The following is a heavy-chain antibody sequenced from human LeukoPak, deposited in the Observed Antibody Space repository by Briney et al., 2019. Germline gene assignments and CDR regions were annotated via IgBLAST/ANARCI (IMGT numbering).Heavy chain of an antibody. CDR3: ARARGDYIAFDI. CDR2: IKQDGSEK. J-gene: IGHJ3*02. D-gene: IGHD4-17*01. Sequence: GGSLRLSCADSGFTFSSYWMTWVRQAPGKGLEWVANIKQDGSEKYYVVSVKGRFSISRDNAKNSLYLQMNSLRAEDTAVYYCARARGDYIAFDIWGQGTMVTVSS. CDR1: GFTFSSYW. V-gene: IGHV3-7*05.